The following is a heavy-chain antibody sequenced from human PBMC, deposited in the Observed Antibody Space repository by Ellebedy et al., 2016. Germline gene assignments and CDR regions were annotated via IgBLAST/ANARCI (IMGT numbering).Heavy chain of an antibody. V-gene: IGHV1-69*13. CDR2: IIPIFGTA. CDR1: GGTFSSYA. J-gene: IGHJ6*03. CDR3: ARSPNDFWSGYYKYYYYYMDV. D-gene: IGHD3-3*01. Sequence: SVKVSXXASGGTFSSYAISWVRQAPGQGLEWMGGIIPIFGTANYAQKFQGRVTITADESTSTAYMELSSLRSEDTAVYYCARSPNDFWSGYYKYYYYYMDVWGKGTTVTVSS.